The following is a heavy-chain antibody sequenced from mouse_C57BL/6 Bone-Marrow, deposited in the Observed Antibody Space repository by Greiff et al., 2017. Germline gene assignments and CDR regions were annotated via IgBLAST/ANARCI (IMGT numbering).Heavy chain of an antibody. CDR2: ISSGSSTI. CDR1: GFTFSDYG. V-gene: IGHV5-17*01. J-gene: IGHJ1*03. D-gene: IGHD2-3*01. Sequence: VQLKESGGGLVKPGGSLKLSCAASGFTFSDYGMHWVRQAPEKGLEWVAYISSGSSTIYYADTVKGRFTISRDNAKNTLFLQMTSLRSEDTAMYYCARRDDGYRYFDVWGTGTTVTVSS. CDR3: ARRDDGYRYFDV.